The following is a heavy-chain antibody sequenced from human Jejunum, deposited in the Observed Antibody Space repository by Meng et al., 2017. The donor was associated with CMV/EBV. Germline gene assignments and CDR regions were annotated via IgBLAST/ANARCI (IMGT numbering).Heavy chain of an antibody. V-gene: IGHV3-7*01. D-gene: IGHD3-16*01. CDR3: ARDLENDYASSIKDY. CDR2: IKQDGSEK. J-gene: IGHJ4*02. CDR1: GCTFISFL. Sequence: GCTFISFLVSWVPQAARKGLEWVANIKQDGSEKYYGISVTGRFTISRDNAKNSLSLQMNSLRAEDTAVYYCARDLENDYASSIKDYWGQGTLVTVSS.